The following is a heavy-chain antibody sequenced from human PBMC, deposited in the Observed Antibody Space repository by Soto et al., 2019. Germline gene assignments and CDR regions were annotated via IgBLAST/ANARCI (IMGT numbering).Heavy chain of an antibody. J-gene: IGHJ4*02. Sequence: GASVKVSCEASGGTFSSYAISWVRRAPGQGLEWMGGIIPIFGTANYAQKFQGRVTITADESTSTAYMELSSLRSEDTAVYYCARDLLTYDFCSGYDGFDYWGQGTLVTVSS. CDR1: GGTFSSYA. V-gene: IGHV1-69*13. CDR3: ARDLLTYDFCSGYDGFDY. D-gene: IGHD3-3*01. CDR2: IIPIFGTA.